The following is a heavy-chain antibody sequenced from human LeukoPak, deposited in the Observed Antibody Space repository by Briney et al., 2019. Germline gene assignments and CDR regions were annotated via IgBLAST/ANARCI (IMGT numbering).Heavy chain of an antibody. CDR1: GGSISNNSYY. CDR3: ARQDHGDHGRPNWFDP. CDR2: IYCTGST. Sequence: SETLSLTCTVSGGSISNNSYYWGWVRQPPGKDLEWIGSIYCTGSTYYNPSLKSQVTVSVDTSKNQFSLKLSSVTAADTAKYYCARQDHGDHGRPNWFDPWGQGTLVTVSS. D-gene: IGHD5-24*01. J-gene: IGHJ5*02. V-gene: IGHV4-39*01.